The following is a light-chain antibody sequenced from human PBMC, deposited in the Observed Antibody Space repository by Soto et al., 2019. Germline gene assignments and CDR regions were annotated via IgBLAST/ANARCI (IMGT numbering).Light chain of an antibody. CDR1: QSVSIW. V-gene: IGKV1-5*03. CDR3: QQYDSYPYT. J-gene: IGKJ2*01. Sequence: DIKMTQSPSTLSASVGDRVTIACRASQSVSIWLAWYQQKPGKAPKLLIYKASSLESWVSSRFSGSRSGTEFTLTISSLQPDDFACYYCQQYDSYPYTFGQGTKLEIK. CDR2: KAS.